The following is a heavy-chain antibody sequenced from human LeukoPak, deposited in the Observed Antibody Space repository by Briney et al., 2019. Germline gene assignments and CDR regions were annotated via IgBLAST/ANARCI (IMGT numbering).Heavy chain of an antibody. D-gene: IGHD4-11*01. Sequence: GGSLRLSCAASGFTFSDYYMSWICQAPGKGLEWVSYISSSGSTIYYADSVKGRFTISRDNAKNSLYLQMNSLRAEDTAVYYCARDSHDYSGAFDYWGQGTLVTVSS. V-gene: IGHV3-11*01. J-gene: IGHJ4*02. CDR3: ARDSHDYSGAFDY. CDR1: GFTFSDYY. CDR2: ISSSGSTI.